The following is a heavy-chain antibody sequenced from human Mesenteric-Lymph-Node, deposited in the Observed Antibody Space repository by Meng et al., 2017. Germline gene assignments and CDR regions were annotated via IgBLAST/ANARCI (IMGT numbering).Heavy chain of an antibody. D-gene: IGHD5-18*01. Sequence: GESLKISCAASGFTFSNAWMSWVRQAPGKGLEWVGRIKSKTDGGTTDYAAPVKGRFTISRDDSKNTLYLQMNSLKTEDTAVYYCTKSFYGFSYGKIDYWGQGTRSPSPQ. CDR2: IKSKTDGGTT. J-gene: IGHJ4*02. CDR1: GFTFSNAW. V-gene: IGHV3-15*01. CDR3: TKSFYGFSYGKIDY.